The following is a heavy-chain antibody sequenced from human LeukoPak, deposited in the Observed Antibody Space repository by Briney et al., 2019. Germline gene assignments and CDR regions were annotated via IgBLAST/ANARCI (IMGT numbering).Heavy chain of an antibody. J-gene: IGHJ4*02. D-gene: IGHD4-17*01. Sequence: GGSLRLSCAASRFTFSDYYMSWIRQAPGKGLEWVSYISSSGSAIYYADSVKGRFTISRDKAKNSLYLHMNSLRAEDTAVYYCAREGGGEYGDYLRYWGQGTLVTVSS. CDR1: RFTFSDYY. CDR2: ISSSGSAI. V-gene: IGHV3-11*01. CDR3: AREGGGEYGDYLRY.